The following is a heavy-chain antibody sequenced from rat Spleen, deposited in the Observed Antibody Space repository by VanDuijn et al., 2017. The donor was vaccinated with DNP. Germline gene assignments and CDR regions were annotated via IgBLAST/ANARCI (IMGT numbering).Heavy chain of an antibody. J-gene: IGHJ4*01. CDR1: GFTFSNYG. D-gene: IGHD1-11*01. CDR2: ISYDGSKN. CDR3: TTFEGTNA. Sequence: EVQLVESGGGLVQPGRSLKLSCAASGFTFSNYGMHWIRQAPKKGLEWVASISYDGSKNYYGESAKGRFTISRDNAKSALYLQMHSLRSEDTATYYCTTFEGTNAWGQGTSVTVSS. V-gene: IGHV5-19*01.